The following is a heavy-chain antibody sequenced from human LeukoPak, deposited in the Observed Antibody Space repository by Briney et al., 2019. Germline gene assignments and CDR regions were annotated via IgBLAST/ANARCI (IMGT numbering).Heavy chain of an antibody. CDR3: ARGEVVTASLPDYFYYYMDV. CDR1: GFTFSSYS. D-gene: IGHD2-21*02. CDR2: ISSSSSYI. Sequence: GGSLRLSCAASGFTFSSYSMNWVRQAPGKGLEWVSSISSSSSYIYYADSVKGRFTISRDNAKNSLFLQMNSLRAEDTAVYYCARGEVVTASLPDYFYYYMDVWGKGTTVTISS. J-gene: IGHJ6*03. V-gene: IGHV3-21*01.